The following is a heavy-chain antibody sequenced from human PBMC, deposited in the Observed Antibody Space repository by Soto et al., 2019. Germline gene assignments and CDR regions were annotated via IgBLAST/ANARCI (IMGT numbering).Heavy chain of an antibody. CDR2: IRRRANNYAT. Sequence: EVQLVESGGGLVEPGGSLKLSCAASGFIFSDSALHWVRQASGQALEWVGRIRRRANNYATTYAASVKGRYAISRDDSKNTAYLQMNSLKTEATAIYYCTRGIEVWSGDPRYYLDYWGKRTLVTVSS. V-gene: IGHV3-73*02. CDR3: TRGIEVWSGDPRYYLDY. J-gene: IGHJ4*02. CDR1: GFIFSDSA. D-gene: IGHD3-3*01.